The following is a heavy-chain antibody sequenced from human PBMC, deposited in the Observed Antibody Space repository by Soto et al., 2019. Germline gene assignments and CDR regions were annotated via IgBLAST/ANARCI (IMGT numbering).Heavy chain of an antibody. J-gene: IGHJ4*02. D-gene: IGHD4-17*01. CDR1: GYTFTGYY. V-gene: IGHV1-2*02. Sequence: ASVKVSCKASGYTFTGYYMHWVRQAPGQGLEWMGWINPNSGGTNYAQKFQGRVTMTRGTSISTAYMELSRLRSDDTAVYYCAIDITVPEGPFDYWGQGTLVTVSS. CDR2: INPNSGGT. CDR3: AIDITVPEGPFDY.